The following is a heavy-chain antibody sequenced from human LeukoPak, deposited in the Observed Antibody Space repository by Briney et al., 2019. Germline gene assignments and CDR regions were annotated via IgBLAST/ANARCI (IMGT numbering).Heavy chain of an antibody. CDR1: GGSISSSSYY. D-gene: IGHD2-15*01. CDR3: ARQPQDIVVVVAATPYYFDY. Sequence: SETLSLTCTVSGGSISSSSYYWGWLRQPPGKGLEWIGSIYYSGRTYYNPSLKSRVTISVDTSKNQFSLKLSSVTAADTAVYYCARQPQDIVVVVAATPYYFDYWGQGTLVTVSS. J-gene: IGHJ4*02. V-gene: IGHV4-39*01. CDR2: IYYSGRT.